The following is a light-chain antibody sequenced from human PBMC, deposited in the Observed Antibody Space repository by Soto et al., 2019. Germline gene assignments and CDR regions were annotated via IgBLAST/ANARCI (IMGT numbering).Light chain of an antibody. V-gene: IGLV1-51*01. Sequence: QSVLTQPPSVSAAPGQTITISCSGSSSTIGNDFVSWYQQLPGTAPKLLIYDNIKRPSGIPDRFSASKFGTSATLAITGLQTGDEADYYCGTWDSSLTVYVFGTGTQLTVL. CDR3: GTWDSSLTVYV. J-gene: IGLJ1*01. CDR2: DNI. CDR1: SSTIGNDF.